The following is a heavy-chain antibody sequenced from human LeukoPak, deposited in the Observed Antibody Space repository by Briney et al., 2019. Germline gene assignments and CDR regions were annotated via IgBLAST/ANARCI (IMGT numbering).Heavy chain of an antibody. D-gene: IGHD2-2*01. CDR1: GFTFTSYG. J-gene: IGHJ6*04. CDR2: ISAYNSNT. CDR3: ARDGEYCSSTSCYLRSDV. Sequence: ASVKVSCKASGFTFTSYGISWVRQAPGQGLEWMGWISAYNSNTNYAQKLQGRVTMTTDTSTSTAYMELRSLRSDDTAVYYCARDGEYCSSTSCYLRSDVWGKGTTVTVSS. V-gene: IGHV1-18*01.